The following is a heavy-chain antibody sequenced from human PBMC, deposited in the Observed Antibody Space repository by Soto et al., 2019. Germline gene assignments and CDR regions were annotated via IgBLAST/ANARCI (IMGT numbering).Heavy chain of an antibody. J-gene: IGHJ6*02. V-gene: IGHV4-4*02. CDR2: FYHSGST. Sequence: SETLSLTCAVSGGSISSSNWWSWVRQPPGKGLEWIGGFYHSGSTNYNPSLKSRVTISVDKSKNQFSLKLSFVTAADTAVYYCARVAGYYDSSGYYRPTYYYYGMDVWGQGTTVTVSS. D-gene: IGHD3-22*01. CDR1: GGSISSSNW. CDR3: ARVAGYYDSSGYYRPTYYYYGMDV.